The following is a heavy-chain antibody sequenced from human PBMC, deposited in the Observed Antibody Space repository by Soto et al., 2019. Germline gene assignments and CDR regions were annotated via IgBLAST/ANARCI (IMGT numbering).Heavy chain of an antibody. Sequence: QVQLQESGPGLVKPSQTLSLTCTVSGGSISSGGYYWSWIRQHPGKGLEWIGYIYYSGSTYYNPSLKSRFTISVDTSKHQVSLKLSSVTAADTAVYYCARAAATMVRGNWFDPWGQGTLVTVSS. CDR2: IYYSGST. V-gene: IGHV4-31*03. CDR1: GGSISSGGYY. D-gene: IGHD3-10*01. CDR3: ARAAATMVRGNWFDP. J-gene: IGHJ5*02.